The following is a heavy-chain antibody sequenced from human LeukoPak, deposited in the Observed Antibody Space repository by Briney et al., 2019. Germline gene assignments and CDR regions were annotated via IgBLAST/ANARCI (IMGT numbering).Heavy chain of an antibody. CDR2: IRQDGSEK. CDR1: GFIFSDYW. V-gene: IGHV3-7*01. CDR3: ARDGTAAGLYFDL. Sequence: GGSLRLXCAASGFIFSDYWVNWVRQAPGKGLEWVASIRQDGSEKTYVDSVKGRFTISRDNTKNSLYLQMSSLTAEDTAVYYCARDGTAAGLYFDLWGQGTLVTVSS. J-gene: IGHJ4*01. D-gene: IGHD6-13*01.